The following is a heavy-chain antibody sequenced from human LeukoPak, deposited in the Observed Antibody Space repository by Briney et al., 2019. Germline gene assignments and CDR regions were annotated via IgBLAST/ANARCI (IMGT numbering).Heavy chain of an antibody. CDR3: ARAAAGTYY. CDR2: ISSSSSYK. CDR1: GFTFSSYS. D-gene: IGHD1-1*01. V-gene: IGHV3-21*01. J-gene: IGHJ4*02. Sequence: GGSLRLSCVASGFTFSSYSMDWLRQAPRKGLEWVSSISSSSSYKYYTDSVKGRFTISRDNAKNSLYLQMNSLRAEDTAVYYGARAAAGTYYWGQGTLVTVSS.